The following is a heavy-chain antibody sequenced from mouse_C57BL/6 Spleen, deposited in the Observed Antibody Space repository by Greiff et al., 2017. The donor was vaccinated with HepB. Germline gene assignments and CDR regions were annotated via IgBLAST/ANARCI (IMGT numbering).Heavy chain of an antibody. CDR1: GFSLTSYG. Sequence: VMLVESGPGLVQPSQSLSITCTVSGFSLTSYGVHWVRQSPGKGLEWLGVIWSGGSTDYNAAFISRLSISKDNSKSQVFFKMNSLQADDTAIYYCARNHGSSYGYYAMDYWGQGTSVTVSS. V-gene: IGHV2-2*01. J-gene: IGHJ4*01. D-gene: IGHD1-1*01. CDR2: IWSGGST. CDR3: ARNHGSSYGYYAMDY.